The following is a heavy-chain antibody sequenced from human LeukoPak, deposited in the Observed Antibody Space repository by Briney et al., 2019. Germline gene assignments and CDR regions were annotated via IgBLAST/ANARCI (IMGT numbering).Heavy chain of an antibody. CDR1: GFTFSSYG. Sequence: GGSLRLSCAASGFTFSSYGMHWVRQAPGKGLEWVAVISYDGSNKYYADSVKGRFTISRDNSKNTLYLQMNSLRAEDTAVYYCAKDTDPDSSGPVDYWGQGTLVTVPS. CDR2: ISYDGSNK. CDR3: AKDTDPDSSGPVDY. D-gene: IGHD3-22*01. V-gene: IGHV3-30*18. J-gene: IGHJ4*02.